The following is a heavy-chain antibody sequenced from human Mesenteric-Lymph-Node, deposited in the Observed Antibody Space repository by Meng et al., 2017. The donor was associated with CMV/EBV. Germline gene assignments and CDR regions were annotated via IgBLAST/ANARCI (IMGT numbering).Heavy chain of an antibody. V-gene: IGHV3-30*04. J-gene: IGHJ3*02. CDR3: ARPPTLRGGNYYAFDI. D-gene: IGHD1-26*01. CDR2: ISYDGSNK. CDR1: GFTFSNYA. Sequence: GGSLRLSCAVSGFTFSNYAMHWVRQAPGKGLEWVAVISYDGSNKYYADSVKGRFTISRDNSKSTLYLQMNSLRAEDTAVYYCARPPTLRGGNYYAFDIWGQGTVVTVSS.